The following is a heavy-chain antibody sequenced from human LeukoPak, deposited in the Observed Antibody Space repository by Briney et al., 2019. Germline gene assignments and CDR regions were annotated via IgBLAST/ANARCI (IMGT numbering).Heavy chain of an antibody. CDR3: AKDRAITMIVVVMRGPFDY. CDR2: ISGSGGST. V-gene: IGHV3-23*01. Sequence: GALRPSCAASGFTFSSYAMSWVRQAPGKGLEWVSAISGSGGSTYYADSVKGRFTISRDNSKNTLYLQMNSLRAEDTAVYYCAKDRAITMIVVVMRGPFDYWGQGTLVTVSS. D-gene: IGHD3-22*01. J-gene: IGHJ4*02. CDR1: GFTFSSYA.